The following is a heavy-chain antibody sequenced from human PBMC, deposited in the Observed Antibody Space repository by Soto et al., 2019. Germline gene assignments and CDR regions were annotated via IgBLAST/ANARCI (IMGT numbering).Heavy chain of an antibody. V-gene: IGHV3-30-3*01. J-gene: IGHJ6*02. D-gene: IGHD4-17*01. Sequence: QVQLVESGGGVVQPGRSLRLSCAASGFTFSSYAMHWVRQAPGKGLEWVAVISYDGSNKYYADSVKGRFTISRDSSKNTLYPQMNSLRAEDTAVYYCARERWHTIYYYYGMDVWGQGTTVTVSS. CDR2: ISYDGSNK. CDR3: ARERWHTIYYYYGMDV. CDR1: GFTFSSYA.